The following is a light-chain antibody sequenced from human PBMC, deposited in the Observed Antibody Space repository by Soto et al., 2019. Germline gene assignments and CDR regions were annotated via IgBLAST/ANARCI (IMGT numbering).Light chain of an antibody. Sequence: QSVLTQSPSASASLGASVKLTCTLSSGHSSYAIAWHQQQSEKGPRYLMKLKSDGSHSKGDGIPDRFSGSSSGAERYLTISSLQSEDEADYYCQTWGTGVIFGGGTKLTVL. CDR3: QTWGTGVI. CDR2: LKSDGSH. V-gene: IGLV4-69*01. CDR1: SGHSSYA. J-gene: IGLJ2*01.